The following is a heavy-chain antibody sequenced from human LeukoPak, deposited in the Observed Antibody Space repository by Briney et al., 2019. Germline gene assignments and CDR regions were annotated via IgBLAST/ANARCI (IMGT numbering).Heavy chain of an antibody. CDR2: IKQDGSEK. CDR1: GFTFSSYW. CDR3: ARLLDYGDYVWTPTHFDY. J-gene: IGHJ4*02. D-gene: IGHD4-17*01. V-gene: IGHV3-7*04. Sequence: PGGSLRLSCGASGFTFSSYWISWVRQAPGKGLEWVANIKQDGSEKYYVDSVKGRFTISRDNAKNSLYLQMNSLRAEDTAVYYCARLLDYGDYVWTPTHFDYWGQGTLVTVSS.